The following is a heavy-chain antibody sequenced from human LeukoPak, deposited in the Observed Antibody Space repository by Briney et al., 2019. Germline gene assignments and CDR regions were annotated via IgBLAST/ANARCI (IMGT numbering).Heavy chain of an antibody. CDR2: IGSSGGNI. CDR3: ARDPRTVRI. V-gene: IGHV3-48*03. CDR1: GFTFSSYE. Sequence: PGGSLRLSCEASGFTFSSYEMNWVRQAPGKGLEWVSYIGSSGGNIFYADSVKGRFTISRDNAKNSLYLHMNSLRVEDTAVYYCARDPRTVRIWGQGTLVTVSS. D-gene: IGHD1-1*01. J-gene: IGHJ4*02.